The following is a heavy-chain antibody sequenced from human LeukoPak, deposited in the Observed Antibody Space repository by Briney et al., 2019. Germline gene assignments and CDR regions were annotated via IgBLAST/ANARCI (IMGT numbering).Heavy chain of an antibody. CDR2: INPNSGGT. D-gene: IGHD3-22*01. V-gene: IGHV1-2*02. Sequence: ASVKVSCKASGYTFTGYYMHWVRQAPGQGPECMGWINPNSGGTNYAQKFQGRVTMTRDTSISTAYMELSRLRSDDTAVYYCARVTYYYDSSGYYHFDYWGQGTLVTVSS. J-gene: IGHJ4*02. CDR1: GYTFTGYY. CDR3: ARVTYYYDSSGYYHFDY.